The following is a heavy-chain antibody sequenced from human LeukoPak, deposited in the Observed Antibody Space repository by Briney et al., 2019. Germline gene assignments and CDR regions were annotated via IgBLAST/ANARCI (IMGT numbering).Heavy chain of an antibody. J-gene: IGHJ4*02. D-gene: IGHD6-19*01. V-gene: IGHV5-51*01. Sequence: GESLKISCKGAGYSFTIYWITWVRQMPGKGLEWMGIIYPGNSETTYSPSFQGQVTISADKSISTAYLQWSSLKASDTAMYYCARQGSGWYDYWGQGTLVTVSS. CDR2: IYPGNSET. CDR3: ARQGSGWYDY. CDR1: GYSFTIYW.